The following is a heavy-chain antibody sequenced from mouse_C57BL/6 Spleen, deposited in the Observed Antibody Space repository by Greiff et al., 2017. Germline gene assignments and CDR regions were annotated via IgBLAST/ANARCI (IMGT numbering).Heavy chain of an antibody. CDR2: IYPGDGDT. V-gene: IGHV1-82*01. J-gene: IGHJ2*01. Sequence: VQLQQSGPELVKPGASVKISCKASGYAFSSSWMNWVKQRPGKGLEWIGRIYPGDGDTNYNGKFKGKATLTADKSSSTASMQLSSLTSEDSAVYFCARSGYYDYWGQGTTLTVSS. CDR1: GYAFSSSW. CDR3: ARSGYYDY. D-gene: IGHD3-1*01.